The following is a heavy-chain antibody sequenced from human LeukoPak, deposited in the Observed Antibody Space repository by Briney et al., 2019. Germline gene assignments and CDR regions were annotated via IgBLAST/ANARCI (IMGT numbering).Heavy chain of an antibody. CDR3: ASPPVTYDILTGYYQAPFFDY. V-gene: IGHV3-23*01. J-gene: IGHJ4*02. D-gene: IGHD3-9*01. CDR2: ISGSGGST. CDR1: GFTFSSYA. Sequence: GGSLRLSCAASGFTFSSYAMSWVRQAPGKGLEWVSAISGSGGSTYYADSVKGRFTISRDNSKNTLYLQMNSLRAEDTAVYYCASPPVTYDILTGYYQAPFFDYWGQGTLVTVSS.